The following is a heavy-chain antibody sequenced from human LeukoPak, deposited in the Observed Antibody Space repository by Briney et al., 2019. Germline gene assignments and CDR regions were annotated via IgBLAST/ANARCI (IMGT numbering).Heavy chain of an antibody. Sequence: SETLSLTCAVYGGSFSGYYWSWIRQPPGKGLEWIGEINHSGSTNYNPSLKSRVTISVDTSKNQFSLKLSSVTAADTAVYYCARDLHVLRYFDCLGDYYYYMDVWGKGTTVTVSS. V-gene: IGHV4-34*01. J-gene: IGHJ6*03. D-gene: IGHD3-9*01. CDR2: INHSGST. CDR1: GGSFSGYY. CDR3: ARDLHVLRYFDCLGDYYYYMDV.